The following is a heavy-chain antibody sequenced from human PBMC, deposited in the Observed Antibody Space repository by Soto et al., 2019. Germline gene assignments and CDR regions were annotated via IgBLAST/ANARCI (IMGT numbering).Heavy chain of an antibody. D-gene: IGHD4-4*01. Sequence: GGSLRLSCAASGFTFSSYAMSWVRQAPGKGLEWVSAINGSGGSTYYADSVKGRFTISRDNSKNTLYLQMNSLRAEDTAVYYCAKDGGLTVTTIGAFDIWGQGTMVTVSS. CDR3: AKDGGLTVTTIGAFDI. J-gene: IGHJ3*02. CDR1: GFTFSSYA. V-gene: IGHV3-23*01. CDR2: INGSGGST.